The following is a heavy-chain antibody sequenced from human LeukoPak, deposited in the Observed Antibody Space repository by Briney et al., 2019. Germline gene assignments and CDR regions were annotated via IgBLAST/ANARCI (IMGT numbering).Heavy chain of an antibody. V-gene: IGHV4-39*01. J-gene: IGHJ4*02. Sequence: GSLRLSCAVSGFTFSSYWMSWVRQPPGKGLEWIGNMYYSGSTYYSPSLKSRVTISVDTSKNQFSLKVSSVTAAETAVYYCARQGGYEVFDYWGQGTLVTVSS. CDR2: MYYSGST. D-gene: IGHD5-12*01. CDR1: GFTFSSYW. CDR3: ARQGGYEVFDY.